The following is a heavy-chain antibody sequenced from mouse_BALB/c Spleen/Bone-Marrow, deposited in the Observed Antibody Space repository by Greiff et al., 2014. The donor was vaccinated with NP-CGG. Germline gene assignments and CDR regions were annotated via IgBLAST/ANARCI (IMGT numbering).Heavy chain of an antibody. J-gene: IGHJ2*01. Sequence: LVESGAELMKPGASVKISCKATGYTFSNYWIDWVKQRPGHGLEWIGEILPGSGNANYNEKFKGKATFTADTSSNTAYMQLSSLSSDDAALDYCSRASVGPYYFDFWGQGTTLTVSS. CDR1: GYTFSNYW. CDR3: SRASVGPYYFDF. CDR2: ILPGSGNA. D-gene: IGHD1-1*01. V-gene: IGHV1-9*01.